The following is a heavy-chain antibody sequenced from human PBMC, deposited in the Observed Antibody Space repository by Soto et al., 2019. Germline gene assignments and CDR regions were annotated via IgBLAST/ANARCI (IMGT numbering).Heavy chain of an antibody. Sequence: SETLSLTCAVYGGSFSGYYWSWIRPPPGKGLEWIGEINHSGSTNYNPSLKSRVTISVDTSKNQFSLKLSSVTAAGTTVYYCARVIRGYSYGYGFGWFDPWGQGTLVTVSS. D-gene: IGHD5-18*01. CDR1: GGSFSGYY. J-gene: IGHJ5*02. CDR3: ARVIRGYSYGYGFGWFDP. CDR2: INHSGST. V-gene: IGHV4-34*01.